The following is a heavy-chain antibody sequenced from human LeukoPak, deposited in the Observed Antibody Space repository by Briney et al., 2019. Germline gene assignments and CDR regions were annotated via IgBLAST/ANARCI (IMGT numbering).Heavy chain of an antibody. CDR1: GLTFSSYA. D-gene: IGHD3-16*01. Sequence: GGSLRLSCAASGLTFSSYAMSWVRQAPGKGLEWVSAISGSGGSTYYADSVKGRFTISRDNSENTLYLQMNSLRAEDTAVYYCAKGDGYVSYYFDYWGQGTLVTVSS. V-gene: IGHV3-23*01. CDR3: AKGDGYVSYYFDY. J-gene: IGHJ4*02. CDR2: ISGSGGST.